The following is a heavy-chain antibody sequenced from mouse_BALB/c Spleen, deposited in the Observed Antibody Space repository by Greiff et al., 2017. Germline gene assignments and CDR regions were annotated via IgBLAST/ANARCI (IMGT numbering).Heavy chain of an antibody. CDR1: GDSITSGY. V-gene: IGHV3-8*02. CDR2: ISYSGST. Sequence: EVKLQESGPSLVKPSQTLSLTCSVTGDSITSGYWNWIRKFPGNKLEYMGYISYSGSTYYNPSLKSRISITRDTSKNQYYLQLNSVTTEDTATYYCARFHYDYDEYFVYWGQGTTLTVSS. D-gene: IGHD2-4*01. J-gene: IGHJ2*01. CDR3: ARFHYDYDEYFVY.